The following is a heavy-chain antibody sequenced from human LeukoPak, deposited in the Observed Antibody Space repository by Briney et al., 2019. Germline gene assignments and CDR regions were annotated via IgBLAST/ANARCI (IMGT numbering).Heavy chain of an antibody. CDR1: GFTFSSYW. CDR3: AKYVVVTGADTFDI. D-gene: IGHD2-21*02. J-gene: IGHJ3*02. V-gene: IGHV3-74*01. Sequence: GGSLRLSCAASGFTFSSYWMNWVRQAPGKGLVWVSRIASDGSSTTYADSVKGRFSISRDNAKNALYLQMNSLRAEDTAVYYCAKYVVVTGADTFDIWGQGTMVTVS. CDR2: IASDGSST.